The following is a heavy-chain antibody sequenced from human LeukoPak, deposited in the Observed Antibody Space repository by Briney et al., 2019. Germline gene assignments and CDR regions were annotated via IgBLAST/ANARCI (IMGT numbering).Heavy chain of an antibody. CDR2: MYNSGST. Sequence: PSETLSLTCTVSGGSISGSYWSWIRQPPGKGLEWIAYMYNSGSTNYNPALKSRVTISIDTSKNQFSLKLSSLTAADTAIYYCARGIESYGDYGYWGQGILVTVSS. D-gene: IGHD4-17*01. CDR3: ARGIESYGDYGY. CDR1: GGSISGSY. V-gene: IGHV4-59*01. J-gene: IGHJ4*02.